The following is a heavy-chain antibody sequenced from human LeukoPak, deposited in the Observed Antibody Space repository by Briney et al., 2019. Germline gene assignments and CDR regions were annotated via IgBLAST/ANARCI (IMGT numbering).Heavy chain of an antibody. V-gene: IGHV2-5*02. CDR3: AHRRIPPREYSSSSAWFDP. CDR2: IYWDDDK. J-gene: IGHJ5*02. CDR1: GFSLSTSGGG. Sequence: KESGPTLVKPTQTLTLTCTFSGFSLSTSGGGVGWIRQPPGKALEWLALIYWDDDKRYSPSLKSRLTITKDPSKNQVVLTMTNMDPVDTATYYCAHRRIPPREYSSSSAWFDPWGQGTLVTVSS. D-gene: IGHD6-6*01.